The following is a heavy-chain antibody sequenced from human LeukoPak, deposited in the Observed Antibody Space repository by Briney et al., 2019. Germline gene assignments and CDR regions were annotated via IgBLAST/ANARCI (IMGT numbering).Heavy chain of an antibody. CDR2: FDPEDGET. CDR1: GGTFSSYA. J-gene: IGHJ3*02. D-gene: IGHD6-19*01. CDR3: ATDREDQWLDRRRGDAFDI. V-gene: IGHV1-24*01. Sequence: ASVKVSCKASGGTFSSYAISWVRQAPGQGLEWMGGFDPEDGETIYAQKFQGRVTMTEDTSTDTAYMELSSLRSEDTAVYYCATDREDQWLDRRRGDAFDIWGQGTMVTVSS.